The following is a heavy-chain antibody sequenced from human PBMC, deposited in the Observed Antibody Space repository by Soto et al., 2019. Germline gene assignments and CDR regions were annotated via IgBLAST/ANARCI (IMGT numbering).Heavy chain of an antibody. CDR3: AREGWFGDEVYYGMDV. Sequence: SQTLSLTCAISGDSVSSNSAAWNWIRQSPSRGLEWLGRTYYRSKWYNDYAVSVKGRITIYPDTSKNQFSLQLNSVTPEDTAVYYCAREGWFGDEVYYGMDVWGQGTTVTVSS. CDR2: TYYRSKWYN. CDR1: GDSVSSNSAA. J-gene: IGHJ6*02. V-gene: IGHV6-1*01. D-gene: IGHD3-10*01.